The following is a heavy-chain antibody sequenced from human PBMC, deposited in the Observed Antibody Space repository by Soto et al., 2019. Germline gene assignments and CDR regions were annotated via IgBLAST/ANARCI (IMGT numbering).Heavy chain of an antibody. CDR3: TRVHIGGPADLHY. CDR2: VGKKVNSYTT. Sequence: EVQLVESGGGLVQPGGSLRLSCAASGFTFSDHYMDWVRQAPGKGLEWVGRVGKKVNSYTTEYAASVKGRFTISRDDSKNSLFLQMSSLKTEDTAVYYCTRVHIGGPADLHYWGQGTLVTVSS. J-gene: IGHJ4*02. CDR1: GFTFSDHY. V-gene: IGHV3-72*01. D-gene: IGHD1-26*01.